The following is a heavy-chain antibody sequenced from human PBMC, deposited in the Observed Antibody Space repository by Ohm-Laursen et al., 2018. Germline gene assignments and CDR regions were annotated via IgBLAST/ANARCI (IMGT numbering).Heavy chain of an antibody. D-gene: IGHD1-26*01. V-gene: IGHV3-7*01. CDR1: GFTFSSYW. J-gene: IGHJ4*02. CDR3: ARASVGAFGIDY. Sequence: ESLKISCTASGFTFSSYWMSWVRQAPGKGLEWVANIKHDGSVKYYVDSVKGRFTISRDNAKNSLYLQMNSLRAEDTAVYYCARASVGAFGIDYWGQGTLVTVSS. CDR2: IKHDGSVK.